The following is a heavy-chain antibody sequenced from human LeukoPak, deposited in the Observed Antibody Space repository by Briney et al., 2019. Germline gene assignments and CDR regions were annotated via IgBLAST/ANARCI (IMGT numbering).Heavy chain of an antibody. J-gene: IGHJ6*02. CDR3: AKVRSSSGWYFNYYGMDV. Sequence: PGGSLRLSCAASRFTFSSYAMSWVRQAPGKGLEWVSAISGSGGSTYYADSVKGRFTISRDNSKNTLYLQMNSLRAEDTAVYYCAKVRSSSGWYFNYYGMDVWGQGTTVTVSS. CDR1: RFTFSSYA. V-gene: IGHV3-23*01. D-gene: IGHD6-19*01. CDR2: ISGSGGST.